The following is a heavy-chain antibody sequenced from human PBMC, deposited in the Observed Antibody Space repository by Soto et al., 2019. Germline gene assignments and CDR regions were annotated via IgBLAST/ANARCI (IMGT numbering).Heavy chain of an antibody. V-gene: IGHV3-21*04. J-gene: IGHJ2*01. CDR1: GFNFRIYT. CDR3: AKDASSGITSFDL. D-gene: IGHD3-3*01. CDR2: ISQTGDYM. Sequence: VGSLRLSCVGSGFNFRIYTMNWVRQAPGKGPEWVSSISQTGDYMVYADSVKGRFTISRDNAKNSVYLQMNSLRAEDTAVYYCAKDASSGITSFDLWGRGTLVTVSS.